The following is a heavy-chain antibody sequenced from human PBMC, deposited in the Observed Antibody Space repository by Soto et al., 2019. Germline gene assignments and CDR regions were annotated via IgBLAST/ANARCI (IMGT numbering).Heavy chain of an antibody. CDR2: INPSGGSK. Sequence: SVKVACNSSVYTLTGYYMHLVRQAPGQGLEWMGIINPSGGSKSYAQKFQGRVTMTRDTSTRTVYMDLSSLRSEDTAVYYCARDLTYDYADLFDPWGQGTLVTVSS. V-gene: IGHV1-46*01. D-gene: IGHD4-17*01. CDR3: ARDLTYDYADLFDP. J-gene: IGHJ5*02. CDR1: VYTLTGYY.